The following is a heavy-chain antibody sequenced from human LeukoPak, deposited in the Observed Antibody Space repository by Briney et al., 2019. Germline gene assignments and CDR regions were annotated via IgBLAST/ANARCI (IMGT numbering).Heavy chain of an antibody. CDR3: ASNERGSSGSSRDAFDI. D-gene: IGHD3-22*01. CDR2: IYYSGST. J-gene: IGHJ3*02. Sequence: SETLSLTCTVSGGSISSSSYYWGWIRQPPGTGLEWIGSIYYSGSTYYNPSLKSRVTISVDKSKNQFSLKLSSVTAADTAVYYCASNERGSSGSSRDAFDIWGQGTMVTVSS. CDR1: GGSISSSSYY. V-gene: IGHV4-39*07.